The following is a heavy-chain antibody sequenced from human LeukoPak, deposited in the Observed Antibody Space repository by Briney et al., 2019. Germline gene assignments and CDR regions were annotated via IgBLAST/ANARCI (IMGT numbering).Heavy chain of an antibody. CDR2: IYYSGST. J-gene: IGHJ3*02. CDR1: GGSISSYY. Sequence: NPSETLSLTCTVSGGSISSYYWSWIRQPPGKGLEWIGYIYYSGSTNYNPSLKSRVTISVDTSKNQFSLKLSSVTAADTAVYYCARDRLWFGELPDAFDIWGQGTMVTVSS. V-gene: IGHV4-59*12. D-gene: IGHD3-10*01. CDR3: ARDRLWFGELPDAFDI.